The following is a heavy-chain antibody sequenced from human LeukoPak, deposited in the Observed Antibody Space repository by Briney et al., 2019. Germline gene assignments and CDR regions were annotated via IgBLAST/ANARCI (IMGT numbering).Heavy chain of an antibody. V-gene: IGHV4-61*01. D-gene: IGHD6-25*01. CDR2: IYYSGST. Sequence: ESGPTLVNPSETLSLTCTVSGGSVSSGPYYWSWIRQPPGRGLEWIGYIYYSGSTNYSPSLKRRVTISLDTSKNQFSLKLSSVTAADTAVYYCARVLGGHVDYWGQGTLVTVSS. CDR3: ARVLGGHVDY. CDR1: GGSVSSGPYY. J-gene: IGHJ4*02.